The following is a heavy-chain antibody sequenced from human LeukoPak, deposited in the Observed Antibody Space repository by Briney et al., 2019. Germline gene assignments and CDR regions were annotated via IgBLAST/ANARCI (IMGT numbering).Heavy chain of an antibody. CDR1: GFTFSSYW. V-gene: IGHV3-7*01. J-gene: IGHJ4*02. Sequence: PGGSLRLSCAASGFTFSSYWMSWVRQAPGKGLEWVANIKQDGSEKYYVDSVKGRFTISRDNAKNSLYLQMNSLRAEDTAVYYCARRGYSYGYENYFDYWGQGTLVTVSS. CDR2: IKQDGSEK. D-gene: IGHD5-18*01. CDR3: ARRGYSYGYENYFDY.